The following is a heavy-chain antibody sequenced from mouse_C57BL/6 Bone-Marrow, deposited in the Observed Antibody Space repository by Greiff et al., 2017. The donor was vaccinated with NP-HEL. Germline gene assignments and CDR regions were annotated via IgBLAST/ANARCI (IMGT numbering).Heavy chain of an antibody. Sequence: VQLQQSGAELVRPGASVTLSCKASGYTFTDYEMHWVKQTPVHGLEWIGAIDPETGGTAYNQKFKGKAILTADKSSSTAYMELRSLTSEDSAVYYCTGANWYWYFDVWGTGTTVTVSS. J-gene: IGHJ1*03. CDR2: IDPETGGT. V-gene: IGHV1-15*01. CDR1: GYTFTDYE. D-gene: IGHD4-1*01. CDR3: TGANWYWYFDV.